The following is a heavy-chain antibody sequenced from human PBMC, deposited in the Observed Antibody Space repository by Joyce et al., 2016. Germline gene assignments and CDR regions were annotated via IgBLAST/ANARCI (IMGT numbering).Heavy chain of an antibody. Sequence: EVQLVESGGGSIQPGGSLRLSCAASGFTVSSNSLSWVRQAPGTGLECVSIICFDGNTHYADSVKGRFTISRDTSKNMVFLQMNSLRAEDTAIYFCARDNAHFDYWGQGSLVIVSS. V-gene: IGHV3-53*01. D-gene: IGHD2-8*01. CDR2: ICFDGNT. CDR1: GFTVSSNS. J-gene: IGHJ4*02. CDR3: ARDNAHFDY.